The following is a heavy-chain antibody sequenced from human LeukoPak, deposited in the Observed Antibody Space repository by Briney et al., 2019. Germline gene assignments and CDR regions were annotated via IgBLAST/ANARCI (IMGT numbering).Heavy chain of an antibody. Sequence: GGSLRLSCAASGFTFSRYAMSWFRQAPGKGLEWVSAIGGSGSNTYYADSVKGRFTISRDNSKSTLSLQLNSLRAEDTAVYYCTKDSSVPFGITDWGQGTLVTVSS. CDR1: GFTFSRYA. V-gene: IGHV3-23*01. J-gene: IGHJ4*02. D-gene: IGHD5/OR15-5a*01. CDR3: TKDSSVPFGITD. CDR2: IGGSGSNT.